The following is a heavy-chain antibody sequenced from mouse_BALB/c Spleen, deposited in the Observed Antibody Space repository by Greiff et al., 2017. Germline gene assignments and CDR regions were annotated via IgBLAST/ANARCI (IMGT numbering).Heavy chain of an antibody. V-gene: IGHV7-3*02. CDR2: IRNKANGYTT. J-gene: IGHJ2*01. CDR1: GFTFTDYY. Sequence: EVHLVESGGGLVQPGGSLRLSCATSGFTFTDYYMSWVRQPPGKALEWLGFIRNKANGYTTEYSASVKGRFTISRDNSQSILYLQMNTLRAEDSATYYCAREVGNLDYWGQGTTLTVSS. CDR3: AREVGNLDY. D-gene: IGHD2-1*01.